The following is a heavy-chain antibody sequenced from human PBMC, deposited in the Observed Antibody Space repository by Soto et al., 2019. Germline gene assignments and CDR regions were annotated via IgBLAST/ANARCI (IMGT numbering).Heavy chain of an antibody. D-gene: IGHD3-22*01. V-gene: IGHV1-18*01. J-gene: IGHJ4*02. CDR1: GYTFTSYG. CDR2: ISAYNGNT. Sequence: GASVKVSCKASGYTFTSYGISWVRQAPGQGLEWMGWISAYNGNTNYAQKLQGRVTMTTDTSTSTAYMELRSLRSDDTAVYYCARMTYYYDSSGYYPNDYWGQGTLVTVSS. CDR3: ARMTYYYDSSGYYPNDY.